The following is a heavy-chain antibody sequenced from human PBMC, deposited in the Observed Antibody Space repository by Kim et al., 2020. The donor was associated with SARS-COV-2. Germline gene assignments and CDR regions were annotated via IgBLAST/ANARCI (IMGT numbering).Heavy chain of an antibody. CDR3: AKDNPTVPPPWLDL. CDR1: GFTFSNYA. D-gene: IGHD4-4*01. Sequence: GGSLRLSCAASGFTFSNYAMSWVRQAPGKGPEWVSAIVGSGGRTYYADSVKGRFTLSRDNSEDTLYLQMNSLTAADTAVSYCAKDNPTVPPPWLDLWGQG. V-gene: IGHV3-23*01. J-gene: IGHJ5*02. CDR2: IVGSGGRT.